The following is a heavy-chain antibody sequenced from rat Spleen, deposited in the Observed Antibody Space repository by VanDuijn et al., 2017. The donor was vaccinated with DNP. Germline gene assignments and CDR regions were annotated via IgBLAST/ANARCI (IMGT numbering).Heavy chain of an antibody. J-gene: IGHJ1*01. CDR2: ISYEGSST. CDR3: ARRGATPDF. Sequence: EVQLVESGGGLVQPGRSLKLSCAASGFTFRDYYMAWVRQAPKKGLEWVATISYEGSSTYYRDSVKGRFTISRDNAKSTLYLQMNSLRSEDTATYYCARRGATPDFWGPGTMVTVSS. V-gene: IGHV5-7*01. CDR1: GFTFRDYY. D-gene: IGHD3-4*01.